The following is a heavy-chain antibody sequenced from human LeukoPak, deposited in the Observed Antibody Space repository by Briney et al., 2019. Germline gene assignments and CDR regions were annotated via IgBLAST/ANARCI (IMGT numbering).Heavy chain of an antibody. D-gene: IGHD3-10*01. CDR2: IRYDGSNK. J-gene: IGHJ4*02. Sequence: GGSLRLSCAASGFTFSSYGMHWVRQAPGKGLEWVAFIRYDGSNKYYADSVKGRFTISRDNSKNTLYLQMNSLRAEDTAVYYCARDLITMVRGGGGYWGQGTLVTVSS. V-gene: IGHV3-30*02. CDR1: GFTFSSYG. CDR3: ARDLITMVRGGGGY.